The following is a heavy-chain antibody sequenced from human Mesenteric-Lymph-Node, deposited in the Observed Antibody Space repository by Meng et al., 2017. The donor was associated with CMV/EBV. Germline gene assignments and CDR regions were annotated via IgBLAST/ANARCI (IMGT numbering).Heavy chain of an antibody. CDR1: GYTFTGYY. J-gene: IGHJ4*02. V-gene: IGHV1-2*02. D-gene: IGHD1-1*01. CDR2: ISANTGNT. Sequence: ASVKVSCKASGYTFTGYYMHWVRQAPGQGLEWMGWISANTGNTNYAQKVQGRVTMTGDTSTLYMEVSSLTSDDTAVYYCTREEPGTPAFDHWGQGTLVTVSS. CDR3: TREEPGTPAFDH.